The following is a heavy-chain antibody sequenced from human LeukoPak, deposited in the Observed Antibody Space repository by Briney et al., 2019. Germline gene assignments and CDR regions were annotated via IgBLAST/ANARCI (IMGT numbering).Heavy chain of an antibody. D-gene: IGHD5-12*01. CDR3: AKTSGYRRFDP. CDR1: GFTFSDYY. J-gene: IGHJ5*02. V-gene: IGHV3-23*01. Sequence: PGGSLRLTCAASGFTFSDYYMSWIRQAPGKGLEWVSAISGSGGSTYFADSVKGRFTISRDNSKNTLYLQMNSLRAEDTAVYYCAKTSGYRRFDPWGQGTLVTVSS. CDR2: ISGSGGST.